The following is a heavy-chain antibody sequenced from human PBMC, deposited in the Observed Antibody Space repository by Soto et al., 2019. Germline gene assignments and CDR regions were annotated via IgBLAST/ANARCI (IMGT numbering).Heavy chain of an antibody. D-gene: IGHD2-21*02. J-gene: IGHJ4*02. CDR1: GYTFTRYA. Sequence: QVQLVQSGAEEKKPGASVKVSCKASGYTFTRYAMPWVRQAPGQRLEWMGWINAGNGNTKYSQKFQGRVIITRDTSASTAYMELRSLGSEDTAVYYCATASVVLTAPEYWGQGTLVTGSS. V-gene: IGHV1-3*05. CDR2: INAGNGNT. CDR3: ATASVVLTAPEY.